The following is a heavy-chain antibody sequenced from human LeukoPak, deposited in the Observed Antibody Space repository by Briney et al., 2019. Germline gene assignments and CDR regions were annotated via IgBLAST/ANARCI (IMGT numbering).Heavy chain of an antibody. CDR3: ATQAAALGYYYYMDV. CDR1: GYTFTGYC. CDR2: INPNSGGT. Sequence: ASVKVSCKASGYTFTGYCMHWVRQAPGQGLEWMGWINPNSGGTNYAQKFQGRVTMTRDTSISTAYMELSRLRSDDTAVYYCATQAAALGYYYYMDVWGKGTTVTVSS. D-gene: IGHD6-13*01. J-gene: IGHJ6*03. V-gene: IGHV1-2*02.